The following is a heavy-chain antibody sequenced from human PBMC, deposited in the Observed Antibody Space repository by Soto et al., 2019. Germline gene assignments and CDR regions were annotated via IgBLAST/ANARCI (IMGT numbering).Heavy chain of an antibody. D-gene: IGHD2-21*02. CDR1: GFTFGGYA. CDR2: IRSKAYGGTT. J-gene: IGHJ3*02. CDR3: TVVVTARDAFDI. Sequence: HPGGSLRLSCTASGFTFGGYAMSWVRQAPGKGLEWVGFIRSKAYGGTTEYAASVKGRFTISRDDSKSIAYLQMNSLKTEDTAVYYCTVVVTARDAFDIWGQGTMVTVSS. V-gene: IGHV3-49*04.